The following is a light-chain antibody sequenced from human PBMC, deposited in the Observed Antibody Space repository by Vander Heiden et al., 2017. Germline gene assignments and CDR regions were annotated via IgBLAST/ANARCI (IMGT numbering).Light chain of an antibody. CDR2: WAS. CDR1: QSVLYSSNNKNY. V-gene: IGKV4-1*01. J-gene: IGKJ1*01. Sequence: DIVMTQSPDSLAVSLGERATINCKSSQSVLYSSNNKNYLAWYQQKPGQPPKLLIYWASTREAGVPDRFSGSGSGTDFTLTISSLQAEDVAFYYWQQDDSTPWTFGQGTKVEIK. CDR3: QQDDSTPWT.